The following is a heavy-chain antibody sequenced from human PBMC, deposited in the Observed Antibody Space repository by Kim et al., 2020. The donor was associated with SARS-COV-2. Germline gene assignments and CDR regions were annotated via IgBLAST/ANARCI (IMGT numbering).Heavy chain of an antibody. Sequence: GGSLRLSCAASGFTFSSYAMSWVRQAPGKGLEWVSAISGSGGSTYYADSVKGRFTISRDNSKNTLYLQMNSLRAEDTAVYYCAKDSDQQLVPGYYFDYWGQGTLVTVSS. V-gene: IGHV3-23*01. J-gene: IGHJ4*02. CDR1: GFTFSSYA. CDR2: ISGSGGST. D-gene: IGHD6-13*01. CDR3: AKDSDQQLVPGYYFDY.